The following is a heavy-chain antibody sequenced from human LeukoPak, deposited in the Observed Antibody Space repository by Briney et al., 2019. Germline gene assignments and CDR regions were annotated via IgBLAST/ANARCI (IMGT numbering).Heavy chain of an antibody. D-gene: IGHD1-26*01. CDR1: GFTFNDYT. V-gene: IGHV3-9*01. CDR2: ITWNSGDR. CDR3: ARDPQREDAFDI. J-gene: IGHJ3*02. Sequence: GGSLRLSCAASGFTFNDYTMQWVRQAPGKGLEWVSGITWNSGDRDYADSVKGRFTISRDNAKNSLYLQMNSLRAEDTAVYYCARDPQREDAFDIWGQGTMVTVSS.